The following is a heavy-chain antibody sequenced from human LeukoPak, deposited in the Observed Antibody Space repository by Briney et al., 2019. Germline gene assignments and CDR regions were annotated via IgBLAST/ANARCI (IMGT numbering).Heavy chain of an antibody. V-gene: IGHV4-59*01. D-gene: IGHD3-9*01. CDR2: IYYSGST. J-gene: IGHJ3*02. CDR3: ARDRGYDILTGYYLAFDI. Sequence: SETLSLTCTVSGGSISSYYWSWIRQPPGKGLEWIGYIYYSGSTNYNPSLKSRVTISVDTSKNQFSLKLSSVTAANTAVYYCARDRGYDILTGYYLAFDIWGQGTMVTVSS. CDR1: GGSISSYY.